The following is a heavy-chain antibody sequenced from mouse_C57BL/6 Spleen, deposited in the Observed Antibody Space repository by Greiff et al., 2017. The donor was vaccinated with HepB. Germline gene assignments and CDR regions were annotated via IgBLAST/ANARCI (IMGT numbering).Heavy chain of an antibody. J-gene: IGHJ2*01. V-gene: IGHV1-15*01. CDR1: GYTFTDYE. CDR3: TRVIDY. Sequence: QVQLKQSGAELVRPGASVTLSCKASGYTFTDYEMHWVKQTPVHGLEWIGAIDPETGGTAYNQKFKGKAILTADKSSSTAYMELRSLTSEDSAVYYCTRVIDYWGQGTTLTVSS. CDR2: IDPETGGT.